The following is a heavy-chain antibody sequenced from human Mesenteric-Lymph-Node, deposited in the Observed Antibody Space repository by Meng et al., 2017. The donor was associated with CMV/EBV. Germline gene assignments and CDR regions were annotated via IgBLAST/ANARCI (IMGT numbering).Heavy chain of an antibody. CDR1: GGSISSSSYY. CDR2: IYYSGST. Sequence: GSLRLSCTVSGGSISSSSYYWGWIRQPPGKGLEWIGSIYYSGSTYYNPSLKSRVTISVDTSKNQFSLKLSSVTAADTAVYYCARLKAQQLVYYRGQGTLVTVSS. J-gene: IGHJ4*02. D-gene: IGHD6-13*01. V-gene: IGHV4-39*01. CDR3: ARLKAQQLVYY.